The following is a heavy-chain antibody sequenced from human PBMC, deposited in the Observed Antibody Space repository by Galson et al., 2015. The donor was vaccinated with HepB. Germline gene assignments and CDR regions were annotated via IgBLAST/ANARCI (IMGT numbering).Heavy chain of an antibody. CDR2: ISGSGGST. Sequence: SLSLSCAASGFTFSSYAMSWVRQAPGKGLEWVSAISGSGGSTYYADSVKGRFTVSRDNSKNTLYLQMNSLRAEDTTVYYCAKEQWLVFDYWGQGTLVTVSS. D-gene: IGHD6-19*01. CDR1: GFTFSSYA. V-gene: IGHV3-23*01. J-gene: IGHJ4*02. CDR3: AKEQWLVFDY.